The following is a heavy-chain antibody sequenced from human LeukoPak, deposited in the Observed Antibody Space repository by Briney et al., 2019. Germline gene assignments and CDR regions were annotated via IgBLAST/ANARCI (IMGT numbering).Heavy chain of an antibody. Sequence: SETLSLTCTVSGGSVSSGSYYWNWIRQPPGKGLEWIGYFYYSGSTNYNPSLKSRVTISLDTSKNQFFLKLSSVTAADAAVYYCARSPNSSGWYTYWGQGTLVTVSS. CDR1: GGSVSSGSYY. V-gene: IGHV4-61*01. D-gene: IGHD6-19*01. CDR2: FYYSGST. CDR3: ARSPNSSGWYTY. J-gene: IGHJ4*02.